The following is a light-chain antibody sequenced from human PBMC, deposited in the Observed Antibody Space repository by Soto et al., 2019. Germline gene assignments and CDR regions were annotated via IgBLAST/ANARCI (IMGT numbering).Light chain of an antibody. CDR1: QSVTSSY. J-gene: IGKJ2*01. CDR3: QQYGSSPRT. Sequence: EIVLTQSPGTLSLSPGEGAALSCRASQSVTSSYLAWYQQKPGQAPRLLIYGGSSRATGIPDRFSGSGSGTDFTLTISRLEPEDFEMYYCQQYGSSPRTFGQGTKLEIK. CDR2: GGS. V-gene: IGKV3-20*01.